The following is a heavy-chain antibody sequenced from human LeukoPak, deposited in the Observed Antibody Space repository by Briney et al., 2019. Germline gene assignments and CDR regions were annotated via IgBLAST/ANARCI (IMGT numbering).Heavy chain of an antibody. CDR2: IIPIFGTA. CDR1: GGTFGSYA. J-gene: IGHJ4*02. V-gene: IGHV1-69*06. CDR3: AKSITIFGSFDY. D-gene: IGHD3-3*01. Sequence: LRASEKVSCRASGGTFGSYAISWVRQAPGQGVDLRRGIIPIFGTANYAQKFQGRVTITADKSTSTAYMELSSLRSEYTAVYYCAKSITIFGSFDYWGQGTLVTVSS.